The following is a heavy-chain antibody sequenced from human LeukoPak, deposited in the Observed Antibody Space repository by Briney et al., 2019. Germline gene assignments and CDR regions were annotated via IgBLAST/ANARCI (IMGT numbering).Heavy chain of an antibody. CDR2: IYYSGST. D-gene: IGHD6-13*01. V-gene: IGHV4-59*01. CDR1: GGSFSGYY. Sequence: SETLSLTCAVYGGSFSGYYWSWIRQPPGKGLEWIGYIYYSGSTNYNPSLKSRVTISVDTSKNQFSLKLSSVTAADTAVYYCARDQGAAAFSAFDIWGQGTMVTVSS. J-gene: IGHJ3*02. CDR3: ARDQGAAAFSAFDI.